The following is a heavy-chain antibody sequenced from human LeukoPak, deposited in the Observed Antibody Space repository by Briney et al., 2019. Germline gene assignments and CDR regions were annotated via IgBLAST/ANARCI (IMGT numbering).Heavy chain of an antibody. V-gene: IGHV3-15*01. CDR3: TTGVLGLKQPVRP. CDR1: GFTFSNAW. J-gene: IGHJ5*02. CDR2: IKSRTDGGTT. D-gene: IGHD1/OR15-1a*01. Sequence: GGSLRLSCATSGFTFSNAWMSWVRQAPGKGLEWVGRIKSRTDGGTTDYAAPMKGRFTISRDDSKNTLYLQMNSLKTEDTAVYYCTTGVLGLKQPVRPWGQGTLVTVSS.